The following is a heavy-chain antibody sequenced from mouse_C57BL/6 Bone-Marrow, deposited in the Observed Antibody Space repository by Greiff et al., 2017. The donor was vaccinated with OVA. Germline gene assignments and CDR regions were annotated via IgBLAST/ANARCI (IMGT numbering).Heavy chain of an antibody. CDR1: GYTFTSYW. CDR2: IDPSDSYT. Sequence: QVQLQQPGAELVMPGASVKLSCKASGYTFTSYWMHWVKQRPGQGLEWIGEIDPSDSYTNYNQKFKGKSTLTVDKSSSTAYMQLSSLTSEDSAVYYCARGGIYGNFYYFDYGGQGTTLTVFS. D-gene: IGHD2-1*01. J-gene: IGHJ2*01. CDR3: ARGGIYGNFYYFDY. V-gene: IGHV1-69*01.